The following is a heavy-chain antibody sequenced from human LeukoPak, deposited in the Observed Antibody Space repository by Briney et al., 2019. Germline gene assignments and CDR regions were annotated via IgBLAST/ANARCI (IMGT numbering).Heavy chain of an antibody. CDR1: GGSISSGSYY. D-gene: IGHD2-15*01. CDR3: ARLGSDGKPSDS. CDR2: IYTSGST. J-gene: IGHJ4*02. V-gene: IGHV4-61*02. Sequence: SQTLSLTCTVSGGSISSGSYYWSWIRQPAGKGLEWIGRIYTSGSTNYNPSLKSRVTISVDTSKNHFSLKLSSVTAADTAVYYCARLGSDGKPSDSWGQGTLVTVSS.